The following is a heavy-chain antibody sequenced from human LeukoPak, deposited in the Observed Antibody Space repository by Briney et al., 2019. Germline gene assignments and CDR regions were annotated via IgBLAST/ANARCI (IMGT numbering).Heavy chain of an antibody. CDR2: IWNDGSKQ. CDR3: ARDRRATVGRSGESHYFDS. V-gene: IGHV3-33*01. CDR1: GXTFRRYG. Sequence: GVSLRLSCAASGXTFRRYGMHWVRQAPGRGLEWVAVIWNDGSKQYYADSVKGRFTISRDNSKNTLHLQMNSLRADDTAVYYCARDRRATVGRSGESHYFDSWGQGTLVTVSS. J-gene: IGHJ4*02. D-gene: IGHD7-27*01.